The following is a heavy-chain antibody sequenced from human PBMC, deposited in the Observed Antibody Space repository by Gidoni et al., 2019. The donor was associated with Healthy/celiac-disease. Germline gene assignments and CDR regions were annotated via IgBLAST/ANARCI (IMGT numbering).Heavy chain of an antibody. Sequence: EVQLVQSGAEVKKPGESLRISGTGSGCRFTSYWISWVRQMPGKGLEWMGRIDPSDSYTNYSPSFQGHVTISADKSISTAYLQWSSLKASDTAMYYCARRDYYYYGMDVWGQGTTVTVSS. CDR2: IDPSDSYT. CDR3: ARRDYYYYGMDV. J-gene: IGHJ6*02. V-gene: IGHV5-10-1*03. CDR1: GCRFTSYW.